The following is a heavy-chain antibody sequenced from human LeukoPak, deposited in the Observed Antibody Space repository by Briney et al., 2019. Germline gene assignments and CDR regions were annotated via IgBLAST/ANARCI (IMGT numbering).Heavy chain of an antibody. CDR1: GYTFTGYY. Sequence: GASVKVSCKASGYTFTGYYMHWVRQAPGQGLEWMGWINPNSGGTNYAQKFQGRVTMTRGTSISTAYMELSRLRSDDTAVYYCARDSKLLWFGDLPKPFDYWGQGTLVTVSS. D-gene: IGHD3-10*01. J-gene: IGHJ4*02. CDR3: ARDSKLLWFGDLPKPFDY. CDR2: INPNSGGT. V-gene: IGHV1-2*02.